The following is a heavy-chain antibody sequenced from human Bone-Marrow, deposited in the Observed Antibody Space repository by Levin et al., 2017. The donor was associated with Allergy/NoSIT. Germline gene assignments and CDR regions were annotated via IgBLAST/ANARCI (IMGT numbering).Heavy chain of an antibody. Sequence: GESLKISCEASGFTFSNHWMTWVRQAPGKGLEWVANIKQDGSEKNYVDSVEGRFTISRDNAKNSVYLQMNSLRAGDTAVYYCARGAGAVDYWGQGTLVTVSS. CDR2: IKQDGSEK. CDR1: GFTFSNHW. D-gene: IGHD1-26*01. CDR3: ARGAGAVDY. J-gene: IGHJ4*02. V-gene: IGHV3-7*01.